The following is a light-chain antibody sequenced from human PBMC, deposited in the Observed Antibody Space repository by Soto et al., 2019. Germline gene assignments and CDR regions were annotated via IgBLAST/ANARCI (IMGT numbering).Light chain of an antibody. J-gene: IGKJ4*01. CDR3: QPYNNWPLT. CDR2: DTS. V-gene: IGKV3-15*01. Sequence: ILMTQSQATVSVSPGERATLSCTASQGIGDTLAWYQHKPGQTPRLLIYDTSTRATGVPTRFSGSRSGAEFTLTSNSLQSEDFAVYYCQPYNNWPLTFGGGTKVDIK. CDR1: QGIGDT.